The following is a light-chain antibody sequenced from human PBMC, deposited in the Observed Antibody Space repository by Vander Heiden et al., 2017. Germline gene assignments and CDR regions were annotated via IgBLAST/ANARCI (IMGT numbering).Light chain of an antibody. CDR3: SSYAGSNIVV. CDR2: EVS. V-gene: IGLV2-8*01. CDR1: SSDVGGYNY. J-gene: IGLJ2*01. Sequence: QSALTQPPSASGSPGQSVTISCPGTSSDVGGYNYVSWYQQHPGKAPKLMIYEVSKRPSGVPDRFSGSKSCNTASLTVSGLQAEDEADYYCSSYAGSNIVVFGGGTKLTVL.